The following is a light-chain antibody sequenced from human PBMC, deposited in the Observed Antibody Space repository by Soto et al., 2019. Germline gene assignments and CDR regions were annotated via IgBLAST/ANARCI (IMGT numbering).Light chain of an antibody. CDR3: QSYDSSPSGWV. CDR2: GNI. V-gene: IGLV1-40*01. Sequence: QSVVTQPPSVSGAPGQRVTISCTGSSSNIGAVYDVHWYQQLPGTAPKLLIYGNINRPSGVPDRFSGSKSGTSASLAITGLQAEDEADYYCQSYDSSPSGWVFGGGTKVTVL. CDR1: SSNIGAVYD. J-gene: IGLJ3*02.